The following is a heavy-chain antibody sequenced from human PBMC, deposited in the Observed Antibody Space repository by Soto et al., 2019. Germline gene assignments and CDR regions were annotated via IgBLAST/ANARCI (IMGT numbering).Heavy chain of an antibody. CDR2: ISYDGSNK. D-gene: IGHD4-17*01. CDR3: ADQDYGDYDYHGMDV. J-gene: IGHJ6*02. CDR1: GFTFSSYD. V-gene: IGHV3-30*03. Sequence: QVQLVESGGGVVQPGKSLRLSCAASGFTFSSYDMHWFRQAPGQGLAWVAVISYDGSNKYYADSVEGRFTISRDNSKNTRYVQMNGLRAEDTAVYYCADQDYGDYDYHGMDVWGQGTTVTVSS.